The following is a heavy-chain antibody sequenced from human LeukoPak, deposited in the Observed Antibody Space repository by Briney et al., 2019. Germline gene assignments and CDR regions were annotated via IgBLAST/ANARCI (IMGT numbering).Heavy chain of an antibody. CDR3: ARDFSPVHYDILTGSPYFDY. V-gene: IGHV3-64*01. CDR2: TSSNGGST. D-gene: IGHD3-9*01. J-gene: IGHJ4*02. Sequence: PGGSLRLSCAASGFTFSSYAMHWVRQAPGKGLDYVSATSSNGGSTYYANSVKGRFTISRDNSKNTLYLQMGSLRAEDMAVYYCARDFSPVHYDILTGSPYFDYWGQGTLVTVSS. CDR1: GFTFSSYA.